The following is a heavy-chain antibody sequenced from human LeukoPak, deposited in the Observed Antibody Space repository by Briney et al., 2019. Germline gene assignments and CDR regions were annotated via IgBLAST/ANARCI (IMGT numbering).Heavy chain of an antibody. J-gene: IGHJ4*02. Sequence: PSETLSLTCTVSGGSISSYYWSWIRQPPGKGLEWIGEINHSGSTNYNPSLKSRVTISVDTSKNQFSLKLSSVTAADTAVYYCARGNPLGIMVVVIRRGSFDYWGQGTLVTVSS. D-gene: IGHD3-22*01. CDR3: ARGNPLGIMVVVIRRGSFDY. CDR1: GGSISSYY. CDR2: INHSGST. V-gene: IGHV4-34*01.